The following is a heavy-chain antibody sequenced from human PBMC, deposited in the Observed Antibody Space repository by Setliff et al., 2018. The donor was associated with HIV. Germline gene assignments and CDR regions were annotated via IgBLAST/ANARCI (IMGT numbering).Heavy chain of an antibody. CDR3: VATTHNFWSAYTS. CDR1: GGSISRNYY. CDR2: FHYSGST. J-gene: IGHJ4*02. V-gene: IGHV4-39*01. D-gene: IGHD3-3*01. Sequence: PSETLSLTCNVSGGSISRNYYWGWIRQPPDKGLEWIGSFHYSGSTSYNPSLRSRVSISIDTSKNQFSLKLTSVTAADTAVYCCVATTHNFWSAYTSWGQGTPVTVSS.